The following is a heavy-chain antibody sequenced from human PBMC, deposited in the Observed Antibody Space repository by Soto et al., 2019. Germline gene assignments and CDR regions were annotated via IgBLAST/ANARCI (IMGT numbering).Heavy chain of an antibody. V-gene: IGHV3-23*01. CDR2: ISGSGGST. CDR3: AKEVLRAYYYAMDV. Sequence: GGSLRLSCAASGFTFSNYAMSWVRQAPGKGLEWVSVISGSGGSTNYADSVKGRFTISRDNSKNTLYLQMNSLRAEDTAVYYCAKEVLRAYYYAMDVWGQGTTVTAP. D-gene: IGHD2-8*02. CDR1: GFTFSNYA. J-gene: IGHJ6*02.